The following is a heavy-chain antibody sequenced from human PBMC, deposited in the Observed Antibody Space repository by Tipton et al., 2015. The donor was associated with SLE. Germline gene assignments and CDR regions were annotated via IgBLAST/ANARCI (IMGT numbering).Heavy chain of an antibody. CDR2: IYNPGST. CDR3: ARSEAAAGVLNWFDP. Sequence: TLSLTCTVSGGSISSGSHFWSWIRQPPGKGLEWIGTIYNPGSTYYNPSLKSRVTISVDTSKNQFSLKLSSVTAADTAVYYCARSEAAAGVLNWFDPWGQGTLVTVSP. CDR1: GGSISSGSHF. D-gene: IGHD1-14*01. J-gene: IGHJ5*02. V-gene: IGHV4-39*07.